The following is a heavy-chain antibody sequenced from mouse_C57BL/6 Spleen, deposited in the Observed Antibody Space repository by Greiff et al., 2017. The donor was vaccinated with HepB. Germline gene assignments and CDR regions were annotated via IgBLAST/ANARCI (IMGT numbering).Heavy chain of an antibody. CDR2: IWGVGST. V-gene: IGHV2-6*01. CDR3: ASEGDYYGSSYGFAY. J-gene: IGHJ3*01. D-gene: IGHD1-1*01. CDR1: GFSLTSYG. Sequence: VKLVESGPGLVAPSQSLSITCTVSGFSLTSYGVDWVRQSPGKGLEWLGVIWGVGSTNYNSALKSRLSISKDNSKSQVFLKMNSLQTDDTAMYYCASEGDYYGSSYGFAYWGQGTLVTVSA.